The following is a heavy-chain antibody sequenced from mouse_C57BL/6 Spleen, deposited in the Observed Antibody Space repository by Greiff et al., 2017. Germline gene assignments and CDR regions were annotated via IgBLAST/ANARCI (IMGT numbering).Heavy chain of an antibody. D-gene: IGHD4-1*01. Sequence: EVKVVESGGGLVKPGGSLKLSCAASGFTFSSYAMSWVRQTPEKRLEWVATISDGGSYTYYPDNVKGRFTISRDNAKNNLYLQMSHLKSEDTAMYYCARDRNWGRKGDYFDYWGQGTTLTVSS. CDR2: ISDGGSYT. J-gene: IGHJ2*01. V-gene: IGHV5-4*01. CDR1: GFTFSSYA. CDR3: ARDRNWGRKGDYFDY.